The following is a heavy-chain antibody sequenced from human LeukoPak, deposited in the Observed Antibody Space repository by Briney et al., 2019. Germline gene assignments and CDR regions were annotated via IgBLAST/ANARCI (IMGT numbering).Heavy chain of an antibody. CDR3: AKDKIQLWRSDAFDI. CDR2: ISGSGGST. Sequence: GGSLRFSCAASGFTFSSYAMSWVRQAPGKGLEWVSAISGSGGSTYYADSVKGRFTISRDNSKNTLYLQMNSLRAEDTAVYYCAKDKIQLWRSDAFDIWGQGTMVTVSS. D-gene: IGHD5-18*01. V-gene: IGHV3-23*01. CDR1: GFTFSSYA. J-gene: IGHJ3*02.